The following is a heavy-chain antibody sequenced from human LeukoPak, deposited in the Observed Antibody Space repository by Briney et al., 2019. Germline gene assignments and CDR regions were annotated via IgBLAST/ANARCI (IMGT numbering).Heavy chain of an antibody. Sequence: GGSLRLSCAVSGFTFSSYGMHWVRQAPGKGLEWVAVIWYDGSNKYYGDSVKGRFTISRDNSKNTLYLQMNSLRAEDTAVYYCAKDYSRGVYYYYMDVWGKGTTVTVSS. CDR1: GFTFSSYG. CDR2: IWYDGSNK. D-gene: IGHD2-21*01. CDR3: AKDYSRGVYYYYMDV. V-gene: IGHV3-33*06. J-gene: IGHJ6*03.